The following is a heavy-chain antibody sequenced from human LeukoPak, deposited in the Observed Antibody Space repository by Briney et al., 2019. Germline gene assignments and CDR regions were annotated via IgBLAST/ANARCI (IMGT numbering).Heavy chain of an antibody. J-gene: IGHJ5*02. CDR2: ISWNSGSI. CDR3: ARESDIVVVTGRYNWFDP. Sequence: PGGSLRLSCAASGFTFDDYAMHWVRQAPGKGLEWVSGISWNSGSIGYADSVKGRFTISRDNAKNSLYLQMNSLRAEDTAVYYCARESDIVVVTGRYNWFDPWGQGTLVTVSS. V-gene: IGHV3-9*01. CDR1: GFTFDDYA. D-gene: IGHD2-21*02.